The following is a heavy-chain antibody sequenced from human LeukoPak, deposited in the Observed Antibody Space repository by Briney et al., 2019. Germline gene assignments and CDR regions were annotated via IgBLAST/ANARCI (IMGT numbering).Heavy chain of an antibody. CDR2: ISSSGNII. CDR1: GFTFSDYY. V-gene: IGHV3-11*01. J-gene: IGHJ4*02. D-gene: IGHD1-20*01. CDR3: ARRRYNWNAIDY. Sequence: GGSLRLSCAASGFTFSDYYMSWIRQAPGKGLEWVSYISSSGNIIYYADSVKGRFTISRDNAKNSLYLQMNSLRAEDTAVYYCARRRYNWNAIDYWGQGTLVTVPS.